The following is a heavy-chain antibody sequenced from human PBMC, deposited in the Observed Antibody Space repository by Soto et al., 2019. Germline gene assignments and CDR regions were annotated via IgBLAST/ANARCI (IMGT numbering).Heavy chain of an antibody. J-gene: IGHJ4*02. V-gene: IGHV1-69*13. CDR3: ARDRGSGSYYFPLDY. D-gene: IGHD3-10*01. CDR1: GGTFSSYA. Sequence: ASVKVSCKASGGTFSSYAISWVRQAPGQGLEWMGGIIPIFGTANYAQKFQGRVTITADESTSTAYMELSSVRSEDTAVYYCARDRGSGSYYFPLDYWGQGTLVTVSS. CDR2: IIPIFGTA.